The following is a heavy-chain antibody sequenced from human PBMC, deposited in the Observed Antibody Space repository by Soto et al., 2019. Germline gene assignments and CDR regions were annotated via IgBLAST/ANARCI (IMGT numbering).Heavy chain of an antibody. CDR2: ISYDGSNK. J-gene: IGHJ5*02. CDR1: GFPFSSYG. D-gene: IGHD1-26*01. CDR3: VGAQYYFTP. V-gene: IGHV3-30*03. Sequence: QVQLVESGGGVVQPGRSLRLSCAASGFPFSSYGMHWVREAPGKGLEWVAVISYDGSNKYYADSVKGRFTISRDNSASTLYLQKNSGRPEDTALFFCVGAQYYFTPRGRGPLATV.